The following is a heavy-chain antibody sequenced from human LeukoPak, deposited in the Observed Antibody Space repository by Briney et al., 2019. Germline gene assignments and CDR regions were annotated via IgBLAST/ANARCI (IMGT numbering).Heavy chain of an antibody. D-gene: IGHD3-3*01. CDR1: GFTFTSSA. V-gene: IGHV1-58*02. CDR3: AAAVGHYDFWSGYRALDY. J-gene: IGHJ4*02. Sequence: SVKVSCKASGFTFTSSAMQWVRQARGQRLEWIGWIVVGSGNTNYAQKFQERVTITRDMSTSTAYMELSSLRSEDTAVYYCAAAVGHYDFWSGYRALDYWGQGTLVTVSS. CDR2: IVVGSGNT.